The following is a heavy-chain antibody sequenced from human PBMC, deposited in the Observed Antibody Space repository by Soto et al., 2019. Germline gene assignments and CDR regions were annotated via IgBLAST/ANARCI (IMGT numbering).Heavy chain of an antibody. V-gene: IGHV4-34*01. D-gene: IGHD3-22*01. CDR2: INHSGST. Sequence: PSETLSLTCAVYGGSFSGYYWSWIRQPPGKGLEWIGEINHSGSTNYNPSLKSRVTISVDTSKNQFSLKLSSVTAADTAVYYCARGADYYDNNGFDYWGQGTLVTVSS. J-gene: IGHJ4*02. CDR3: ARGADYYDNNGFDY. CDR1: GGSFSGYY.